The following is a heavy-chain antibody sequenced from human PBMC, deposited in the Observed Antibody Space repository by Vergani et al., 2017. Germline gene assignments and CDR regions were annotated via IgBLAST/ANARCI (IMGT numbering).Heavy chain of an antibody. CDR1: GGTFSSYA. D-gene: IGHD2-15*01. J-gene: IGHJ4*02. Sequence: QVQLVQSGAEVKKPGSSVKVSCKASGGTFSSYAISWVRQAPGQGLEWMGGIIPIFGTANYAQKFQGRVTITADESTSTAYMELSSLRSEDTAVYYCARGVDVVVVAAIRRLYYFDYWGQGTLVTVSS. V-gene: IGHV1-69*01. CDR3: ARGVDVVVVAAIRRLYYFDY. CDR2: IIPIFGTA.